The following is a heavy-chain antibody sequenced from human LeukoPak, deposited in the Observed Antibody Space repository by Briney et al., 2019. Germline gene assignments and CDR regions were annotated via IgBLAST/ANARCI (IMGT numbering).Heavy chain of an antibody. Sequence: GGSLRLSCAASGFTFSRHGINWVCQAPGKGLEWVSGIVPSGSISYYADSVKGRFTISRDNSKNMVSLHMNSLRAEDTALYYCARDLDWGAFDAWGQGTLVTVSS. CDR1: GFTFSRHG. D-gene: IGHD3-9*01. CDR2: IVPSGSIS. V-gene: IGHV3-23*01. J-gene: IGHJ5*02. CDR3: ARDLDWGAFDA.